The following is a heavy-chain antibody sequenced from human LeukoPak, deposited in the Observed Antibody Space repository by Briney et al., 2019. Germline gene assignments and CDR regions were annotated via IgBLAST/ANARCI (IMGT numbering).Heavy chain of an antibody. D-gene: IGHD2-15*01. Sequence: SETLSLTCTVSGGSISGYYWSWIRRPPGQGLEWIGFIHYRGTSKYNPSLISRVTMSADTSKNQVSLKLSSVTAADTAVYYCARHYCSGGNCYYFDHWGQGTLVTVSS. CDR1: GGSISGYY. J-gene: IGHJ4*02. CDR3: ARHYCSGGNCYYFDH. CDR2: IHYRGTS. V-gene: IGHV4-59*08.